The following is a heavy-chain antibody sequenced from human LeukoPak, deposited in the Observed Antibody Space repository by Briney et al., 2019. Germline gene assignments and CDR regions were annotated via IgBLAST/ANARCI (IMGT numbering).Heavy chain of an antibody. CDR3: ARVGTGNFDY. Sequence: SETLSLPCTVSGGSITSYYWSWIRQPPGKGLEWIGYIYYNGGTNYNPSLKSRVTVSVDTSNNQFSLKLSSVTAVDTAVYYCARVGTGNFDYWGQGTLSPSPQ. D-gene: IGHD1-1*01. J-gene: IGHJ4*02. CDR2: IYYNGGT. V-gene: IGHV4-59*01. CDR1: GGSITSYY.